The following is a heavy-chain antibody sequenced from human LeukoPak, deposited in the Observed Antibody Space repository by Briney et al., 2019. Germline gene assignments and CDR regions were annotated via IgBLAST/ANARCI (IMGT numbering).Heavy chain of an antibody. CDR2: IYSRGSI. V-gene: IGHV3-66*01. Sequence: GGSLRLSCVASGFTVGSHYMSWVRQAPGKGLDWVSIIYSRGSIYYADSVKGRFTISRDNAKNTLYLQMNSLRAEDTAVYYCAITGTPDAFDIWGQGTMVTVSS. J-gene: IGHJ3*02. D-gene: IGHD1-7*01. CDR3: AITGTPDAFDI. CDR1: GFTVGSHY.